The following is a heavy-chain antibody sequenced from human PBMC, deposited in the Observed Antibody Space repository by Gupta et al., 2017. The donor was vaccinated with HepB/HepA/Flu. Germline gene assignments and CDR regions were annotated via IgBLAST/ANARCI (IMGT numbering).Heavy chain of an antibody. V-gene: IGHV3-7*01. CDR3: ARTGLVGATWYFDL. Sequence: EVQLVESGGALVQPGGSLRLSCAASGFTFSNYWMNWVRQAPGKGLEWVANIKQDRSEKYYVDSVKGRFTISRDNAKNSLFLQMNSLRADDTAVYYCARTGLVGATWYFDLWGRGTLVSVSS. D-gene: IGHD1-26*01. J-gene: IGHJ2*01. CDR2: IKQDRSEK. CDR1: GFTFSNYW.